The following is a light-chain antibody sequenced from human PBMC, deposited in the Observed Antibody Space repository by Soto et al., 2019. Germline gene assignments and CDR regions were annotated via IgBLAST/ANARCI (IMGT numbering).Light chain of an antibody. CDR1: SSDVGTYKY. J-gene: IGLJ1*01. V-gene: IGLV2-14*01. CDR2: EVS. CDR3: SSYTVSVAPYV. Sequence: QSVLTQPASVSGSPGQSITISCTGTSSDVGTYKYVSWYQQLPGKAPKLMIYEVSNRPSGVSSRFSGSKSGNTASLTISGLQAEDEADYYCSSYTVSVAPYVFGTGTKVTVL.